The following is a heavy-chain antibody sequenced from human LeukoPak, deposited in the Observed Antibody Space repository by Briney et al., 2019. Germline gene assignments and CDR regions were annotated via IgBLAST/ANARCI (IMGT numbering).Heavy chain of an antibody. D-gene: IGHD6-13*01. CDR1: GFTFNDYH. CDR3: ARWGAAASRDYYYYGMDV. V-gene: IGHV3-11*03. CDR2: ISISGSYI. J-gene: IGHJ6*02. Sequence: GGSLRLSCRASGFTFNDYHMSWLRQAPGKGLEWISYISISGSYINHTDSVKGRFTISRDNAKNSLYLQMNSLRAEDTAVYYCARWGAAASRDYYYYGMDVWGQGTTVTVSS.